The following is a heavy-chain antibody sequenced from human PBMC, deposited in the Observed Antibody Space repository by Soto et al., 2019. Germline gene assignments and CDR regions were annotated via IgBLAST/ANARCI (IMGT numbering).Heavy chain of an antibody. CDR2: IKQDGSEK. CDR3: GRVRRSDPDDS. Sequence: EVQLVESGGGLVQPGGSLRLSCAASGFSFSSYWMSWVRQAPGKGLEWVANIKQDGSEKQYVDFVKGRFTISRDNAKNSLYLQMNSLRDEDTAVYYCGRVRRSDPDDSWGQGTLVTVSS. CDR1: GFSFSSYW. J-gene: IGHJ4*02. D-gene: IGHD2-15*01. V-gene: IGHV3-7*01.